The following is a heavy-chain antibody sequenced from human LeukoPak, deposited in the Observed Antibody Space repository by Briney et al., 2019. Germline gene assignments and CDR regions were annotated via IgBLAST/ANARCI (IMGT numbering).Heavy chain of an antibody. CDR3: ARAAYSGSYHSDY. CDR1: GGSVNSGSYY. J-gene: IGHJ4*02. V-gene: IGHV4-61*01. CDR2: IYYSGST. Sequence: SEALSLTCTVSGGSVNSGSYYWNWIRQPPGKGLEWIGYIYYSGSTNYNPSLKSRVTISVDTSKNQFSLKLSSVTAADTAVYYCARAAYSGSYHSDYWGQGTLVTVSS. D-gene: IGHD1-26*01.